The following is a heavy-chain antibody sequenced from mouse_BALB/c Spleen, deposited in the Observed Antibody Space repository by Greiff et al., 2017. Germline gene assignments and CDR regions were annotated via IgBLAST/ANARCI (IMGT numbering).Heavy chain of an antibody. V-gene: IGHV1S137*01. Sequence: GVSVKISCKGSSYTFTDYAMHWVKQSHAKSLEWIGVISTYYGNTNYNQKFKGKATMTVDKSSSTAYMELARLTSEDSAVYYCALITTATTFAYWGQGTLVTVSA. CDR2: ISTYYGNT. CDR1: SYTFTDYA. J-gene: IGHJ3*01. D-gene: IGHD1-2*01. CDR3: ALITTATTFAY.